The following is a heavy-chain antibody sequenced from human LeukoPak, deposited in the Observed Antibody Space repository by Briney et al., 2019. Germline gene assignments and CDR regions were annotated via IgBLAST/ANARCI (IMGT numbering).Heavy chain of an antibody. CDR2: IYYSGST. V-gene: IGHV4-31*03. CDR3: ARDHSPDSSGYYGTYYGMDV. D-gene: IGHD3-22*01. Sequence: SETLSLTCTVSGGSISSGGYYWSWIRQHPGKGLEWIGYIYYSGSTYYNPSLKSRVTTSVDTSKNQFSLKLSSVTAADTAVYYCARDHSPDSSGYYGTYYGMDVWGQGTTVTVSS. CDR1: GGSISSGGYY. J-gene: IGHJ6*02.